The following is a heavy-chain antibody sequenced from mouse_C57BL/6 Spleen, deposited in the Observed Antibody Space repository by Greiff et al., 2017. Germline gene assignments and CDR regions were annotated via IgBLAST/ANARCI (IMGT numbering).Heavy chain of an antibody. V-gene: IGHV1-18*01. CDR3: ARAYYGSSYPYWYFDV. J-gene: IGHJ1*03. Sequence: EVQLQQSGPELVKPGASVKIPCKASGYTFTDYNMDWVKQSPGTSLEWIGDINPNNGGTISNQKFKGKATLTVAKSSSTAYMELRSLTSEDTAVDYCARAYYGSSYPYWYFDVWGTGTTVTVSS. CDR1: GYTFTDYN. D-gene: IGHD1-1*01. CDR2: INPNNGGT.